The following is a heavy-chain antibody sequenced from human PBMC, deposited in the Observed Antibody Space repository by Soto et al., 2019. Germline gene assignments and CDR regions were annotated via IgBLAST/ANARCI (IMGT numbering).Heavy chain of an antibody. D-gene: IGHD1-26*01. J-gene: IGHJ4*02. CDR3: AREYPAHSAYFDY. V-gene: IGHV4-59*01. CDR1: GASISRYY. CDR2: MYYSGNA. Sequence: QVQLQESGPGLVKPSETLSLTCTVSGASISRYYWSWIRQSPGKGLEWIGYMYYSGNANYNPSLRSRITISVDTSKNQFSLNLNSVTAADTAVYYCAREYPAHSAYFDYWGQGILVTVSS.